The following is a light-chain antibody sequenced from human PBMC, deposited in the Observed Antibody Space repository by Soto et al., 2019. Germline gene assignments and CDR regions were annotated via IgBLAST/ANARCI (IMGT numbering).Light chain of an antibody. J-gene: IGKJ1*01. V-gene: IGKV1-27*01. CDR2: AVS. CDR1: QAINNY. CDR3: QKYDSAPWT. Sequence: DIQMTQSPSSLSASVGDRVTISCRASQAINNYLAWYQQRPGGVPTLLIYAVSTLQSGVPSRFTGSGSGTDFTLTINSLQPEDVATYYCQKYDSAPWTFGQGTRWIS.